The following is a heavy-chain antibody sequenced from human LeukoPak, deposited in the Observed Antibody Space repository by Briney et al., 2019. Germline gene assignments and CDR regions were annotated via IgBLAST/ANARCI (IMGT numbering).Heavy chain of an antibody. V-gene: IGHV3-7*03. CDR3: GGGGWYYFHY. Sequence: GGSLRLSCVVSDFTFSFYWMTWVRQAPGKGLEWVANILPDGSQKYYVDSVKGRFTISRDNSKNTLYLEMNSLRAEDTAVYYCGGGGWYYFHYRGQGTLVTVSS. CDR2: ILPDGSQK. CDR1: DFTFSFYW. J-gene: IGHJ4*02. D-gene: IGHD2-15*01.